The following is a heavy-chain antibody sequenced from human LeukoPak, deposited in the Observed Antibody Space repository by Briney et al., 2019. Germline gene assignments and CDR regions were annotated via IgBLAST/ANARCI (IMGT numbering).Heavy chain of an antibody. CDR1: GGSISSSSYY. V-gene: IGHV4-39*07. J-gene: IGHJ3*02. CDR3: ARDMYHDFWSGEGDAFDI. CDR2: IYYSGST. D-gene: IGHD3-3*01. Sequence: SETLSLTCTVSGGSISSSSYYWGWIRQPPGKGLEWIGSIYYSGSTYYNPSLKSRVTISVDTSKNQFSLKLSSVTAADTAVYYCARDMYHDFWSGEGDAFDIWGQGTMVTVSS.